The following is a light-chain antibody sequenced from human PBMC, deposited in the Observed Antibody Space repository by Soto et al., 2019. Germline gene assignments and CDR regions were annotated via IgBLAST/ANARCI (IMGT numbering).Light chain of an antibody. Sequence: DIQLTQSPSFLSASVGDRVTITCRASQGISSYLAWYQQKPGKAPKLLIYAASTLQSGVPSRFSGSGSGTEFTLTISSLQPEDFATYYCQLLNNYPITFGQGTRLEI. J-gene: IGKJ5*01. CDR3: QLLNNYPIT. CDR1: QGISSY. CDR2: AAS. V-gene: IGKV1-9*01.